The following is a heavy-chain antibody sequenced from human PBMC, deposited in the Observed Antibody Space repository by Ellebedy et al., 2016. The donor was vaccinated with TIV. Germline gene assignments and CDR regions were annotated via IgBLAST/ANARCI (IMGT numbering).Heavy chain of an antibody. CDR2: ITNDGSET. CDR1: GLTFSANR. V-gene: IGHV3-74*01. Sequence: GESLKISXEVSGLTFSANRMHSVRQAPGKGLVWVSRITNDGSETRYADSVKGRFTISRDNARKTVYLQMSSLRAEDTAVYYCATDGTYGNFDNWGQGTLVTVSS. D-gene: IGHD1-26*01. J-gene: IGHJ4*02. CDR3: ATDGTYGNFDN.